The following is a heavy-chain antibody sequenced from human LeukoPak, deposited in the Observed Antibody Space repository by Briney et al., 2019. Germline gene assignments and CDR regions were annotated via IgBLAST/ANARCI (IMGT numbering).Heavy chain of an antibody. CDR3: ARANLDYGDYPYYFDY. D-gene: IGHD4-17*01. CDR2: IYYSGST. V-gene: IGHV4-59*01. CDR1: GGSFSGYY. Sequence: SETLSLTCAVYGGSFSGYYWSWIRQPPGKGLEWIGYIYYSGSTNYNPSLKSRVTISVDTSKNQFSLKLSSVTAADTAVYYCARANLDYGDYPYYFDYGGQGTLVTVPS. J-gene: IGHJ4*02.